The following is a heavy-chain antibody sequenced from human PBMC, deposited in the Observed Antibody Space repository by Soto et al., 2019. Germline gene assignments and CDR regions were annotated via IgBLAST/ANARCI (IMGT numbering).Heavy chain of an antibody. Sequence: SETLSLTCTVSGGSISSYYWSWIRQPPGKGLEWIGYIYYSGSTNYNPSLKSRVTISVDTSKNQFSLKLSSVTAADTAVYYCARALVVGATLCFDPWGQGTLVTGSS. D-gene: IGHD1-26*01. CDR3: ARALVVGATLCFDP. CDR2: IYYSGST. J-gene: IGHJ5*02. V-gene: IGHV4-59*01. CDR1: GGSISSYY.